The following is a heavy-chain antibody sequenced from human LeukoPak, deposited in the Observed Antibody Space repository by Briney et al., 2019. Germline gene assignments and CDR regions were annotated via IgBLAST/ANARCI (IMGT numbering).Heavy chain of an antibody. D-gene: IGHD3-16*02. Sequence: ASVKVSCKASGYTFTSYYMHWVRQAPGQGLEWMGIINPSGGSTSYAQKFQGRVTITTDESTGTAYMELSSLRSEDTAVYYCARAFGDIGDYVWGSYRFDYWGQGTLVTVSS. CDR1: GYTFTSYY. CDR2: INPSGGST. J-gene: IGHJ4*02. CDR3: ARAFGDIGDYVWGSYRFDY. V-gene: IGHV1-46*01.